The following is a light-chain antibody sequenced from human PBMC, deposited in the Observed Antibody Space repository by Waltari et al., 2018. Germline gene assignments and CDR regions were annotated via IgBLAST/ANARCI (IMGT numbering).Light chain of an antibody. V-gene: IGKV3-20*01. Sequence: EIVLTQSPGTLSLSPGERATLSCRASQSVSSSYLAWYQQKPGQAPRLHIYGASSRATGIPDRFSGSGSGTDFTLTISRLEPEDFAVYYCQQYGSSPPTFGPGTKVDIK. CDR2: GAS. CDR3: QQYGSSPPT. CDR1: QSVSSSY. J-gene: IGKJ3*01.